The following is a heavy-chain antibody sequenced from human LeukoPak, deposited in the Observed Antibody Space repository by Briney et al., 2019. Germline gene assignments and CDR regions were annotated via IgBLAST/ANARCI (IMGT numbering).Heavy chain of an antibody. CDR2: LYSDDSA. CDR1: GFSISSGY. CDR3: ARDPWQGSTTLH. J-gene: IGHJ4*02. V-gene: IGHV3-66*02. D-gene: IGHD1-26*01. Sequence: AGGSLRLSCVASGFSISSGYMTWARLAPGKALEWVSLLYSDDSAYYPDSVKGRFTISRDNSKSTLHLQMDTLRTEDTAMYYCARDPWQGSTTLHWGQGIMVTVSS.